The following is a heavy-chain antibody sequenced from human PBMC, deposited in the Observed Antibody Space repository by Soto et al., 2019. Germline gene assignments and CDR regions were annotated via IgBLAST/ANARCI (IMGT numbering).Heavy chain of an antibody. Sequence: SVKIFCKASGRTFSNYSISWVRQAPGQGLEWMGGIIPIFGTANDAQKFQGRVTITAYESTSTAYMELSSLSSEDTAVYYCARGLGDAFDIWGQGTMVTVSS. CDR1: GRTFSNYS. D-gene: IGHD7-27*01. CDR2: IIPIFGTA. J-gene: IGHJ3*02. V-gene: IGHV1-69*13. CDR3: ARGLGDAFDI.